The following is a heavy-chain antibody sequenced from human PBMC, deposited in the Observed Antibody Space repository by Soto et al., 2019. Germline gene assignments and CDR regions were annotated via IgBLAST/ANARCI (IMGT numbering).Heavy chain of an antibody. CDR3: AKGPLDYGDYYYFDY. J-gene: IGHJ4*02. Sequence: GGSLRLSCAASGFTFSSFAMSWVRQAPGKGLEWVSAISGSGGSTYYADSVKGRFTISRDNSKNTLYLQMNSLRAEDTDVYYCAKGPLDYGDYYYFDYWGQGTLVTVSS. CDR2: ISGSGGST. V-gene: IGHV3-23*01. CDR1: GFTFSSFA. D-gene: IGHD4-17*01.